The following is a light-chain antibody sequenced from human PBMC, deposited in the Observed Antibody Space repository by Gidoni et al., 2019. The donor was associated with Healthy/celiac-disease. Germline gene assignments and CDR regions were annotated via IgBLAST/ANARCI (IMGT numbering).Light chain of an antibody. V-gene: IGKV3-20*01. CDR1: QMFSSSY. CDR3: QQYGSSPPIT. Sequence: EIVLTPSPGTLSLSPGESATLSCRASQMFSSSYLAWYQQKPGQALRLLIYGASSRATGIPDRFSVSGSGTDFTLTISRREPEDFAVYYCQQYGSSPPITFGQGTRLEIK. J-gene: IGKJ5*01. CDR2: GAS.